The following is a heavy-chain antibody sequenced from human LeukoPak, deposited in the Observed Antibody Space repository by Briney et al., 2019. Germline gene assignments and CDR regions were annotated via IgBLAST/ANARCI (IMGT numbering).Heavy chain of an antibody. J-gene: IGHJ4*02. CDR1: GFTFSSYT. CDR2: ISNDGVDE. CDR3: AALDLVRDY. V-gene: IGHV3-30*04. D-gene: IGHD1-1*01. Sequence: PGGLRLSCAASGFTFSSYTMHWVRQAPGKGREWVASISNDGVDERYADSMKGRFTTSRDNFKNTLVLQMNSLKPADTPVYYCAALDLVRDYWGQGTLVTVSS.